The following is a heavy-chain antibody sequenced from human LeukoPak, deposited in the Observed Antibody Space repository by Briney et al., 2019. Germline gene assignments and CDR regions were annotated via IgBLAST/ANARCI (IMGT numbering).Heavy chain of an antibody. V-gene: IGHV1-2*02. CDR3: AIPINSGSSLRGDS. Sequence: ASVKVFCKASGYTFTGYYMHWVRQAPGQGLEGMGWINPNSGGTNYAQKFQGRVTMTRDTSISTAYMELSSLGSEDTAVDYWAIPINSGSSLRGDSWGHGTPVTASS. CDR1: GYTFTGYY. D-gene: IGHD1-26*01. J-gene: IGHJ5*01. CDR2: INPNSGGT.